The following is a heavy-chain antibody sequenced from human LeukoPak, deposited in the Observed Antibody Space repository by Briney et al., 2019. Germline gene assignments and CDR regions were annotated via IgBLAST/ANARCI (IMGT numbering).Heavy chain of an antibody. CDR1: GYSFTGYY. J-gene: IGHJ4*02. V-gene: IGHV1-2*02. Sequence: ASVKVSCKASGYSFTGYYIRWVRQAPGQGLEWLGWINPYSGDTNYAQNFQGRVTVTRDTSISTAYMELSRLRSDDTAVYYCARLVHSGVGEDDYWGQGTLVIVSS. D-gene: IGHD3-16*01. CDR3: ARLVHSGVGEDDY. CDR2: INPYSGDT.